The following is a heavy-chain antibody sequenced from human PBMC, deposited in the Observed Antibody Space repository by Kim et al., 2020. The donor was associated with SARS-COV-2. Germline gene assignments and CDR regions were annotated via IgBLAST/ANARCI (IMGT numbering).Heavy chain of an antibody. D-gene: IGHD2-2*01. Sequence: GGSLRLSCAASGFTFSNAWMSWVRQAPGKGLEWVGRIKSKTDGGTTDYAAPVKGRFTISRDDSKNTLYLQMNSLKTEDTAVYYCTTALSYCSSTSCATFDYWGQGTLVTVSS. CDR1: GFTFSNAW. V-gene: IGHV3-15*01. J-gene: IGHJ4*02. CDR3: TTALSYCSSTSCATFDY. CDR2: IKSKTDGGTT.